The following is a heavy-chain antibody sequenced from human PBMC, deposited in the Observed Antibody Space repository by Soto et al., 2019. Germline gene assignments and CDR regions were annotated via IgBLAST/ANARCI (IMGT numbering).Heavy chain of an antibody. CDR3: ARFDIVVVPAARKRHYGMDV. V-gene: IGHV1-69*01. CDR2: IIPIFGTA. CDR1: GGTFSSYA. J-gene: IGHJ6*02. D-gene: IGHD2-2*01. Sequence: QVQLVQSGAEVKKPGSSVKVSCKASGGTFSSYAISWVRQAPGQGLEWMGGIIPIFGTANYAQKFQGRVTITADESTSTADMEMSSLRSEDTAVYYCARFDIVVVPAARKRHYGMDVWGQGTTVTVSS.